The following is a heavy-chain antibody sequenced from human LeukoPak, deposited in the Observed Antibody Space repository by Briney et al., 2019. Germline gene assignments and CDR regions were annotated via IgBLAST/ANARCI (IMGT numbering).Heavy chain of an antibody. CDR2: ISSSSSYI. CDR3: ARDITYYYDSSGN. CDR1: GFTFSSYS. V-gene: IGHV3-21*01. J-gene: IGHJ4*02. D-gene: IGHD3-22*01. Sequence: PGGSLRLSCAASGFTFSSYSMNWVRQAPGKGLEWVSSISSSSSYIYYADSVKGRFTISRDNAKNSLYLQMNSLRAEDTAVYYCARDITYYYDSSGNWGQGTLVTVSS.